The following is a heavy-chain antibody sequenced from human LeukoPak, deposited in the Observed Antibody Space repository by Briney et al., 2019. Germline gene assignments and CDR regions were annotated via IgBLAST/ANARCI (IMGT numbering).Heavy chain of an antibody. J-gene: IGHJ4*02. CDR2: MNPNSGNT. CDR3: ARGTGYYYDSSGYYLVY. CDR1: GYTFTSYD. D-gene: IGHD3-22*01. V-gene: IGHV1-8*01. Sequence: ASVKVSCKASGYTFTSYDINWVRQATGQGLEWMGWMNPNSGNTGYAQKFQGGVTMTRNTSISTAYMELSSLRSEDTAVYYCARGTGYYYDSSGYYLVYWGQGTLVTVSS.